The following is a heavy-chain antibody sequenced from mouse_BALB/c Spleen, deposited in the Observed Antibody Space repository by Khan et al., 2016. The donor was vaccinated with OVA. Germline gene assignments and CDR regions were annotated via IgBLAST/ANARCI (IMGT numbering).Heavy chain of an antibody. D-gene: IGHD2-1*01. J-gene: IGHJ4*01. CDR1: GFTLISYG. Sequence: VQLQESGPGLVAPSQSLSINCTVSGFTLISYGVHWVRQSPGKGLEWLGIIWAGGSTNYNSALMARLSISKDNSKSQVFLKMNSVQTDDTAMYYCGRDDGNYVDVMDYWGQGTSVTVSA. CDR3: GRDDGNYVDVMDY. V-gene: IGHV2-9*02. CDR2: IWAGGST.